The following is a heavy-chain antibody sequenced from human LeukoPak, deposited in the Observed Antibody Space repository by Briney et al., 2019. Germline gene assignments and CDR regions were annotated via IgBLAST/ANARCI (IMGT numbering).Heavy chain of an antibody. Sequence: SETLSLTCAVSGGSVSSGGFSWRWIRQPPGKGLECIGSISHTGSTYYNPSLKSRVTISVDSSKNQFSLKLSSVTAADTAVYYCAREGYFYGMDVWGQGTTVTVSS. V-gene: IGHV4-30-2*01. CDR1: GGSVSSGGFS. CDR2: ISHTGST. J-gene: IGHJ6*02. CDR3: AREGYFYGMDV. D-gene: IGHD2/OR15-2a*01.